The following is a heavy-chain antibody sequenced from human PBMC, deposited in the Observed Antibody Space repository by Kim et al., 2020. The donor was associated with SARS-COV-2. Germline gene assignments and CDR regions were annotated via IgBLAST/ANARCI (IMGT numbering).Heavy chain of an antibody. D-gene: IGHD2-21*01. V-gene: IGHV4-34*01. Sequence: YTPSLRSRFAISIDTSKNQCSLGLSSVTAADTAVYYCATTSGDWRFFAFWGQGTLVTVSS. CDR3: ATTSGDWRFFAF. J-gene: IGHJ4*02.